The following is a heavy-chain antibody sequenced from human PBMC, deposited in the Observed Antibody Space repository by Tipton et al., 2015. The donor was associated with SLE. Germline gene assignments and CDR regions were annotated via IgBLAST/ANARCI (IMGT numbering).Heavy chain of an antibody. V-gene: IGHV3-30*18. Sequence: SLRLSCAASGFTFSSYSIHWVRQAPGKGLEWVGVILSDGSNKNYGGFVKGRFTISRDNSKNTLYLEMNSLRVEDTAVYYCAKERTRASDLHFRGLIGDAFDIWGQGTMVTVSS. J-gene: IGHJ3*02. CDR1: GFTFSSYS. D-gene: IGHD3-16*01. CDR2: ILSDGSNK. CDR3: AKERTRASDLHFRGLIGDAFDI.